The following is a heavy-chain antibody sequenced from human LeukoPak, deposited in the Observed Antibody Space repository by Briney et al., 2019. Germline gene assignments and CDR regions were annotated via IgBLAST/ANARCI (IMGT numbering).Heavy chain of an antibody. CDR3: ARGDIVVVVAANYYYYYMDV. CDR2: INHSGST. D-gene: IGHD2-15*01. Sequence: SETLSLTCAVYGGSFSDYYWSWIRQPPGKGLEWIGEINHSGSTNYNPSLKSRVTISVDTSKNQFSLKPSSVTAADTAVYYCARGDIVVVVAANYYYYYMDVWGKGTTVTVSS. J-gene: IGHJ6*03. V-gene: IGHV4-34*01. CDR1: GGSFSDYY.